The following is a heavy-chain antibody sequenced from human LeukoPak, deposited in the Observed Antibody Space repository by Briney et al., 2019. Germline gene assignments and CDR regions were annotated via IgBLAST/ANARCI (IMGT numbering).Heavy chain of an antibody. CDR1: GYTFTSYY. CDR3: ARESHVTREDY. CDR2: INPSGGST. J-gene: IGHJ4*02. Sequence: ASVKVPCTASGYTFTSYYMHWVRQAPGQGLEWMGIINPSGGSTSYAQKLQGRVTMTTDTSTSTAYMELRSLRSDDTAVYYCARESHVTREDYWGQGTLVTVSS. V-gene: IGHV1-46*01. D-gene: IGHD3-10*01.